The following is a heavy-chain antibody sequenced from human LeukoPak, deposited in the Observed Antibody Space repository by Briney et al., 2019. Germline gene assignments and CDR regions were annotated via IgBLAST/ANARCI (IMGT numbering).Heavy chain of an antibody. V-gene: IGHV3-30*18. CDR2: ISYDGKNE. CDR1: GFTFSNFG. CDR3: AKQMAVDYFDY. Sequence: GGSLRLSCAASGFTFSNFGMHWVRQAPGKGLEWVAVISYDGKNEYYTDSVKGRFTISRDNAKNTLYLQMNSLRAEDTAIYYCAKQMAVDYFDYWGQGTLVTVSS. D-gene: IGHD5-24*01. J-gene: IGHJ4*02.